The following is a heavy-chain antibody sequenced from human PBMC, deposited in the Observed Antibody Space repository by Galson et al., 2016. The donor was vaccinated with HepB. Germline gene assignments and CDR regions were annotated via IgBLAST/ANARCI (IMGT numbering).Heavy chain of an antibody. V-gene: IGHV3-21*01. CDR3: ARVAAKESWGNTILGVVSNWFDP. D-gene: IGHD3-3*01. Sequence: SLRLSCAASGFTFSTYTMNWVRQAPGKGLEWVSSISSSSFFIYYADTVKGRFTISRDNANNSLYLQMNSLRAEDTAVYYCARVAAKESWGNTILGVVSNWFDPWGQGTTVTVSS. J-gene: IGHJ5*01. CDR1: GFTFSTYT. CDR2: ISSSSFFI.